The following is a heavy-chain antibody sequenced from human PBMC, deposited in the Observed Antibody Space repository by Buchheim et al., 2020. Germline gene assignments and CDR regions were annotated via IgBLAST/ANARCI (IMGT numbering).Heavy chain of an antibody. CDR2: IYHSGST. Sequence: QVQLQESGPGLVKPSGTLSLTCAVSGGSISSSNWWSWVRQPPGKGLEWIGEIYHSGSTNYNPSLKSRVTLSVDKSKNQFSLKLSAVTAADTAVYYCTRGEGYCSSTSCYTGYFDYWGQGTL. V-gene: IGHV4-4*02. J-gene: IGHJ4*02. D-gene: IGHD2-2*02. CDR3: TRGEGYCSSTSCYTGYFDY. CDR1: GGSISSSNW.